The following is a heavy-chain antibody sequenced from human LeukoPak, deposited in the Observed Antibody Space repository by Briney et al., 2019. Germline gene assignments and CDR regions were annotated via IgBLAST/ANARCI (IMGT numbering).Heavy chain of an antibody. D-gene: IGHD3-10*01. CDR1: GFNFRSYW. J-gene: IGHJ5*02. CDR2: INQDGSEK. V-gene: IGHV3-7*01. Sequence: GGSLRLSCAASGFNFRSYWMSWVRQAPGKGLEWVATINQDGSEKYFMDSLKGRLIISRDNAKNSLHLQMNSLRAEDTAVYYCVKPYYFSSGSLTWGQGTLVTVSS. CDR3: VKPYYFSSGSLT.